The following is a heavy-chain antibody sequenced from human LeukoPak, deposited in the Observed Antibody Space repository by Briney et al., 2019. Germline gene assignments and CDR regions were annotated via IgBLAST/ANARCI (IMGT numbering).Heavy chain of an antibody. J-gene: IGHJ4*02. CDR1: GFTFSGSE. V-gene: IGHV3-48*03. CDR3: AAAGFDY. Sequence: GLLRLSCAASGFTFSGSEMNWVRQAPGKGLEWVSGISSSGGSIYYADSVRGRFTISRDNAKKSLHLQMNRLRAEDTAVYYCAAAGFDYWGQGTLVTVSS. CDR2: ISSSGGSI.